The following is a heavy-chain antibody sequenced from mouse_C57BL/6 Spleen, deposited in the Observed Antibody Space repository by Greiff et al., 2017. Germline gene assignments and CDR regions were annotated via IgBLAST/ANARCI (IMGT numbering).Heavy chain of an antibody. D-gene: IGHD1-3*01. CDR1: GYTFTDYE. Sequence: QVQLKESGAELVRPGASVTLSCKASGYTFTDYEMHWVKQQPVHGLEWIGAIDPETGGTAYNQKFKGKAILTADKSSSTAYMELRSLTSEDSAVYYCTRSGQVRYYFDYWGQGTTLTVSS. V-gene: IGHV1-15*01. CDR3: TRSGQVRYYFDY. J-gene: IGHJ2*01. CDR2: IDPETGGT.